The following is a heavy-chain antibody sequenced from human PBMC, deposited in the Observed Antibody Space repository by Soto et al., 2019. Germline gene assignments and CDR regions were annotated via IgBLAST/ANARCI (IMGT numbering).Heavy chain of an antibody. D-gene: IGHD2-15*01. CDR1: GFSLSTSGVG. CDR3: ARTPTCSGVSWYAHWYFHL. CDR2: IYWDDDK. V-gene: IGHV2-5*02. Sequence: QITLKESGPTLVKPTQTLTLTCTFSGFSLSTSGVGVGWIRQPPGKALEWLALIYWDDDKRYRPSLKSRLTIPIDTSKNQVVLTMTNIDPVDTATYYCARTPTCSGVSWYAHWYFHLWGRGTLVTVAS. J-gene: IGHJ2*01.